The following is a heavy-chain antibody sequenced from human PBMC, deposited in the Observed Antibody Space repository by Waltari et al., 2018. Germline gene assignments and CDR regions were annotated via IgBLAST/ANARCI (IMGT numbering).Heavy chain of an antibody. V-gene: IGHV4-39*01. J-gene: IGHJ6*03. CDR1: GGSISSSSYY. Sequence: QLQLQESGPGLVKPSETLSLTCTVSGGSISSSSYYWGWIRQPPGKGLEWIGSIYYSGSTHYNPAPKSGVTIAVDTSKNQFSLKLSSVTAADTAVYYCARNAWYYYYYYMDVWGKGTTVTVSS. CDR2: IYYSGST. CDR3: ARNAWYYYYYYMDV.